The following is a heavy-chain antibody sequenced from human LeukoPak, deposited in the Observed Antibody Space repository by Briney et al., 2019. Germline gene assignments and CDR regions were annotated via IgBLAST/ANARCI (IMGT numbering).Heavy chain of an antibody. V-gene: IGHV3-30-3*01. Sequence: PGGSLRLSCAASGFTFSSYAMHWVRQAPGKGLEWVAVISYDGSNKYYADSVKGRFTISRDNSKNTLYLQMNGLRAEDTAVYYCARAAAGRSRAFDIWGQGTMVTVSS. J-gene: IGHJ3*02. CDR3: ARAAAGRSRAFDI. CDR1: GFTFSSYA. D-gene: IGHD2-15*01. CDR2: ISYDGSNK.